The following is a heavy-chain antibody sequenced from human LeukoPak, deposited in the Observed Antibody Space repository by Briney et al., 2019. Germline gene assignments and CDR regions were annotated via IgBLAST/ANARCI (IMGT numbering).Heavy chain of an antibody. CDR1: GGSISSSTYY. CDR3: ARGYSSSWYYYYYYMDV. V-gene: IGHV4-39*07. CDR2: IFYSGRT. D-gene: IGHD6-13*01. Sequence: SETLSLTCTVSGGSISSSTYYWGWIRQPPGKGLEWIGSIFYSGRTYYNPSLKSRVTMSVDTSKNQFFLRLSSVNAADTAVYYCARGYSSSWYYYYYYMDVWGKGTTVTVSS. J-gene: IGHJ6*03.